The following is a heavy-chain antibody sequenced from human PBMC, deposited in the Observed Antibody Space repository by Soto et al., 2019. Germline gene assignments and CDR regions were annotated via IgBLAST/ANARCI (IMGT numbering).Heavy chain of an antibody. V-gene: IGHV3-72*01. CDR2: ARNKVNSYII. CDR3: ARLMGTSFDF. J-gene: IGHJ4*02. CDR1: GFTFTDHY. D-gene: IGHD2-8*01. Sequence: PGGSLRLSCAASGFTFTDHYMDWVRQAPGKGLEWVGRARNKVNSYIIAYAASVKGRFIISRDDSKNSLYLQMNSLKTEDTAVYFCARLMGTSFDFWGQGTLVTAPQ.